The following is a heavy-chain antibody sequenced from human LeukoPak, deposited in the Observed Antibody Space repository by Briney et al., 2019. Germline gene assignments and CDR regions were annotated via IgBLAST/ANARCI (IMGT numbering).Heavy chain of an antibody. D-gene: IGHD6-19*01. CDR3: ARVGTGAVAGRYFDY. CDR1: GGSISSGGYY. Sequence: SETLSLTCTVSGGSISSGGYYWSWIRQPPGKGLEWIGYIYHSGSTYYNPSLKSRVTISVDRSKNQFSLKLSSVTAADTAVYYCARVGTGAVAGRYFDYWGQGTLVTVSS. J-gene: IGHJ4*02. V-gene: IGHV4-30-2*01. CDR2: IYHSGST.